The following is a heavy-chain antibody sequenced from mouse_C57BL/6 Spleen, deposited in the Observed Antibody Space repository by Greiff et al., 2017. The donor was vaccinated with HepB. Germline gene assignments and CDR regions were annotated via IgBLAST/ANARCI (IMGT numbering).Heavy chain of an antibody. CDR3: ASNLY. CDR1: GYTFTSYG. J-gene: IGHJ3*01. Sequence: VQLQRSGAELARPGASVKLSCKASGYTFTSYGISWVKQRTGQGLEWIGEIYPRSGNTYYNEKFKGKATLTADKSSSTAYMELRSLTSEDSAVYFCASNLYWGQGTLVTVSA. V-gene: IGHV1-81*01. CDR2: IYPRSGNT.